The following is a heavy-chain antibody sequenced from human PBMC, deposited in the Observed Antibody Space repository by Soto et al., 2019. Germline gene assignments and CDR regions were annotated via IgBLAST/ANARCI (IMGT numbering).Heavy chain of an antibody. CDR3: ASLYYYSLTQYLDY. CDR2: ISYDGIGK. J-gene: IGHJ4*02. V-gene: IGHV3-30-3*01. D-gene: IGHD3-16*01. CDR1: GFTFSSYG. Sequence: PGGSLRLSCAASGFTFSSYGLHWVRQAPGKGLEWVSFISYDGIGKYNADSVKGRFTISRDNSKNTLYLQLTNLRAEDTAVYYCASLYYYSLTQYLDYWGQGTLVTVS.